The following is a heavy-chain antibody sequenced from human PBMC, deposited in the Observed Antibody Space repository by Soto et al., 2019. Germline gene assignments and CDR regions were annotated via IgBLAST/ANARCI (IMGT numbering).Heavy chain of an antibody. CDR1: GYSLTSYG. D-gene: IGHD3-16*01. CDR2: ISAYNGNT. CDR3: AREYYDYVWGSDYYYYGMDV. Sequence: ASVGVSCKASGYSLTSYGISWVRQAPGQGLEWMGWISAYNGNTNYAQKLQGRVTMTTDTSTSTAYMELRSLRSDDTAVYYCAREYYDYVWGSDYYYYGMDVWGQGTTVTVSS. V-gene: IGHV1-18*01. J-gene: IGHJ6*02.